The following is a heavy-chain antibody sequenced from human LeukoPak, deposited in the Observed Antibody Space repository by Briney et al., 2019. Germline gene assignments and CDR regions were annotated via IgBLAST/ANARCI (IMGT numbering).Heavy chain of an antibody. Sequence: PGGSLRLSCAASGFTFSSYGMHWVRQAPGKGLECVAVIWYDGSNKYYADSVKGRFTISRDNSKNTLYLQMNSLRAEDTAVYYCAKSSSVLLDYWGQGTLVTVSS. V-gene: IGHV3-33*06. CDR3: AKSSSVLLDY. J-gene: IGHJ4*02. CDR2: IWYDGSNK. D-gene: IGHD6-13*01. CDR1: GFTFSSYG.